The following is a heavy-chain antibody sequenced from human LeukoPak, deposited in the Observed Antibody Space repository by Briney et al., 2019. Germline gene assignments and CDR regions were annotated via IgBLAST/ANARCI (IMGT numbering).Heavy chain of an antibody. V-gene: IGHV4-34*01. J-gene: IGHJ4*02. D-gene: IGHD1-14*01. CDR2: INHSGST. CDR1: GGSFSGYY. Sequence: PSETLSLTCAVYGGSFSGYYWSWIRQPPGKGLEWIGEINHSGSTNYNPSLKSRVTISVDTSKNQFSLKLSSVTAADTAVYYCARRRSRSYFDYWGQGTLVTVSS. CDR3: ARRRSRSYFDY.